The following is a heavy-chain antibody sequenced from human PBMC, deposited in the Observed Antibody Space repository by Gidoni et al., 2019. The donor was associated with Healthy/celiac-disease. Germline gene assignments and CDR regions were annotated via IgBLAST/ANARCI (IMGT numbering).Heavy chain of an antibody. CDR3: AKDRRRITMIVVITQEYYFDY. D-gene: IGHD3-22*01. Sequence: EVQLLESGGGLVQPGGSLRPSCAASGFTFRRYATCWVRQAPGKGLGWVSAISGSGGSTYYADSVKGRFTISRDNSKNTLYLQMNSLRAEDTAVYYCAKDRRRITMIVVITQEYYFDYWGQGTLVTVSS. CDR2: ISGSGGST. J-gene: IGHJ4*02. V-gene: IGHV3-23*01. CDR1: GFTFRRYA.